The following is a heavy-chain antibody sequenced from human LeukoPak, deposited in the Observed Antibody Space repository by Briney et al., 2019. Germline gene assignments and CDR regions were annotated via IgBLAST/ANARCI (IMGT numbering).Heavy chain of an antibody. Sequence: PSETLSLTCAVYGGSFSGYYWSWIRQPPGKGLEWIGEINHSGSTNYNPSLKSRVTISVDTSKNQFSLKLSSVTAADTAVYYCTRGGVVAASLDYWGQGTLVTDSS. CDR2: INHSGST. D-gene: IGHD2-15*01. CDR1: GGSFSGYY. CDR3: TRGGVVAASLDY. J-gene: IGHJ4*02. V-gene: IGHV4-34*01.